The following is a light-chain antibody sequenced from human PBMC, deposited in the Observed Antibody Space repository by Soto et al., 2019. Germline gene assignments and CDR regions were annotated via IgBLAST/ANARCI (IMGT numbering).Light chain of an antibody. Sequence: QSVLTQPASVSGSPGQSVTISCTGTSSDVGGYSYVSWYQQHPGKAPKLVIYEVSNRPSGVSNRFSGSKSGNTASLTISGLQAEDEADYYCSSYTSSGTLVFGGGTKLTVL. V-gene: IGLV2-14*01. CDR3: SSYTSSGTLV. J-gene: IGLJ2*01. CDR2: EVS. CDR1: SSDVGGYSY.